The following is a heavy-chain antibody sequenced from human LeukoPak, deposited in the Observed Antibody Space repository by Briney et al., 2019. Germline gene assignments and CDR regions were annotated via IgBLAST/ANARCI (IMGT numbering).Heavy chain of an antibody. CDR3: ARGQLLYEPNFDY. J-gene: IGHJ4*02. V-gene: IGHV1-2*02. D-gene: IGHD2-2*02. Sequence: ASVKVSCKAPGYTFTGYYMHWVRQAPGQGLECMGCINPNSGGTNYAQKFQGRVTMTRDTSISTAYMELSRLRSDDTAVYYCARGQLLYEPNFDYWGQGTLVTVSS. CDR1: GYTFTGYY. CDR2: INPNSGGT.